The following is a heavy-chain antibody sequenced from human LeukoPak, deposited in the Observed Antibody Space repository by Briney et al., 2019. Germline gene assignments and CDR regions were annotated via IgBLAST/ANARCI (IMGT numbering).Heavy chain of an antibody. CDR1: GFTFSNAW. Sequence: GGSLRLSCAASGFTFSNAWMNWVRQAPGKGPEWVGRIKSRTDGGTTDYAAPVKGRFTISRDDSKNMLYLQMNSLKTEDTAVYHCTPTMVRGGGVWGKGTTVTISS. D-gene: IGHD3-10*01. CDR2: IKSRTDGGTT. CDR3: TPTMVRGGGV. V-gene: IGHV3-15*01. J-gene: IGHJ6*04.